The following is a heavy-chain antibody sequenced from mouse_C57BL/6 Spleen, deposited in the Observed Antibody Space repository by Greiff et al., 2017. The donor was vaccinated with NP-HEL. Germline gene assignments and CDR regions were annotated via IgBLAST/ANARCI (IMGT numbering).Heavy chain of an antibody. J-gene: IGHJ4*01. CDR3: ARGGLRRNIDYAMDY. CDR2: IYPSDSET. D-gene: IGHD2-2*01. V-gene: IGHV1-61*01. CDR1: GYTFTSYW. Sequence: QVQLQQPGAELVRPGSSVKLSCKASGYTFTSYWMDWVKQRPGQGLEWIGNIYPSDSETHYNQKFKDKATLTVDKSSSTAYMQLSSLTSEVSAVYYCARGGLRRNIDYAMDYWGQGTSVTVSS.